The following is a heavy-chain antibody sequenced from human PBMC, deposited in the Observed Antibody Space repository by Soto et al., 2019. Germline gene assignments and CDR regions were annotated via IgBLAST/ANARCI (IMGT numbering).Heavy chain of an antibody. D-gene: IGHD6-19*01. CDR1: GGSISSYY. CDR2: IYYSGST. CDR3: ARDRGSSGWSGSYGMDV. J-gene: IGHJ6*02. V-gene: IGHV4-59*01. Sequence: QVQLQESGPGLVKPSETLSLTCTVSGGSISSYYWSWIRQPPGKGLEWIGYIYYSGSTNYNPSLKSRVTISVDTSKNQFSLKLSSVTAADTAVYYCARDRGSSGWSGSYGMDVWGQGTTVTVSS.